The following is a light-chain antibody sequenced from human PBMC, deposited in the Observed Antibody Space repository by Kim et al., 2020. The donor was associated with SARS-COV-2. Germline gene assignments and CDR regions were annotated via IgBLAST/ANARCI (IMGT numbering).Light chain of an antibody. CDR2: DVS. Sequence: QPITISLTGTRSDVGGYNYVSWYQQHPGKAPKLMIYDVSNRPSGVSNRFSGSKSDNTASLTISGLQAEDEADYYCSSYTSSSTLVFGGGTKLTVL. CDR1: RSDVGGYNY. V-gene: IGLV2-14*03. CDR3: SSYTSSSTLV. J-gene: IGLJ2*01.